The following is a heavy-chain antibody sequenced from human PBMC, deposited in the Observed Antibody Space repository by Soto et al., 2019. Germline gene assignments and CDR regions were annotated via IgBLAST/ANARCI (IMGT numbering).Heavy chain of an antibody. Sequence: PSETLSLTCTVSGGSISSYYWSWIRQPPGKGLEWIGYIYYSGSTNYNPSLKSRVTISVDTSKNQFSLKLSSVTAADTAVYYCARLSSGWTNYYYYHGMDVWGQGTTVTVSS. J-gene: IGHJ6*02. CDR1: GGSISSYY. V-gene: IGHV4-59*01. CDR3: ARLSSGWTNYYYYHGMDV. CDR2: IYYSGST. D-gene: IGHD6-19*01.